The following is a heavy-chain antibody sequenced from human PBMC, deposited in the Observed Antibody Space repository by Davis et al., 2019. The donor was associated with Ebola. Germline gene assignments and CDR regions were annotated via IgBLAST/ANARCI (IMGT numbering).Heavy chain of an antibody. J-gene: IGHJ6*03. CDR1: GGSISSGSSF. CDR2: IYYSGST. V-gene: IGHV4-31*03. Sequence: MPSETLSLTCTVSGGSISSGSSFWSWIRQHPGKGLEWIGYIYYSGSTFYNPSLKSRIIISVDTSKNQFSLKLTSATAADTAVYYCARDEGYCSSSSCLYYYSYYMDVWGKGTTVTVSS. CDR3: ARDEGYCSSSSCLYYYSYYMDV. D-gene: IGHD2-2*01.